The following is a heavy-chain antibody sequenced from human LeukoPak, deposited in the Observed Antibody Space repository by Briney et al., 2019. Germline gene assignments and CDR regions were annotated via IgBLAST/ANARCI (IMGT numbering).Heavy chain of an antibody. CDR3: ARWGYTRGGFDY. CDR2: IYYSGST. CDR1: GGSISSYH. J-gene: IGHJ4*02. V-gene: IGHV4-59*01. D-gene: IGHD5-24*01. Sequence: PSETLSLTCTVSGGSISSYHWSWIRQPPGKGLEWIGYIYYSGSTNYNPSLKSRVTISVDTSKNQFSLKLSSVTAADTVVYYCARWGYTRGGFDYWGQGTLVTVSS.